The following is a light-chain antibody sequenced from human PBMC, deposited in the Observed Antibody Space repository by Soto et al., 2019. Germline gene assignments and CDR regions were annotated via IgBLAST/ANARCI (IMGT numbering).Light chain of an antibody. CDR1: QSISSW. Sequence: DIQMTQSPSTLSASAGDRVTITCRASQSISSWLAWYQQKPGKAPKLLIYKASSLESGVSSRFSGSGSGTESTLTISSLQPDDFATYYCQQYNSYSLTFGQGTKVDIK. J-gene: IGKJ1*01. V-gene: IGKV1-5*03. CDR2: KAS. CDR3: QQYNSYSLT.